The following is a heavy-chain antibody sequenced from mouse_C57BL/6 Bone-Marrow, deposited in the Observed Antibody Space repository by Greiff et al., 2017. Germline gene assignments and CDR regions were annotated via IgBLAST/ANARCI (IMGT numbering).Heavy chain of an antibody. V-gene: IGHV1-55*01. Sequence: QVQLQQPGAELVKPGASVKMSCKASGYTFTSYWITWVKQRPGQGLEWIGDIYPGSGSTNYNEKFKSKATLTADTSSSTAYMQLSSLTSEDSAVYYWANSSGPRAMDYWGQGTSVTVSS. D-gene: IGHD3-2*02. CDR1: GYTFTSYW. J-gene: IGHJ4*01. CDR3: ANSSGPRAMDY. CDR2: IYPGSGST.